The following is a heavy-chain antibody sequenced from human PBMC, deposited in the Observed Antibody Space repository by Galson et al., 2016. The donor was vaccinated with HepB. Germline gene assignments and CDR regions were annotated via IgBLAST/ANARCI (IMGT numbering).Heavy chain of an antibody. CDR2: ISGSGGST. CDR1: GFTFSGYA. J-gene: IGHJ4*02. Sequence: SLRLSCAASGFTFSGYAMTWVRQAPGRGLEWVSGISGSGGSTYYADSVKGRFTISRDNSKNTLYLQMNSLRAEDTAVYSCAKYLALYNTGAGYFDSWGQGTLVTVSS. D-gene: IGHD6-19*01. CDR3: AKYLALYNTGAGYFDS. V-gene: IGHV3-23*01.